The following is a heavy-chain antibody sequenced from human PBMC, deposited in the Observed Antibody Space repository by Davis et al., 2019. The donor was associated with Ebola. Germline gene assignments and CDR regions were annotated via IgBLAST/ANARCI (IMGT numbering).Heavy chain of an antibody. V-gene: IGHV3-7*01. Sequence: GESLKISCAASGFTFRSYEMNWVRQAPGKGLEWVANIKQDGSEKYYVDSVKGRFTISRDNAKNSLYLQMNSLRAEDTAVYYCARARALTWALFDYWGQGTLVTVSS. CDR2: IKQDGSEK. CDR1: GFTFRSYE. J-gene: IGHJ4*02. D-gene: IGHD1-14*01. CDR3: ARARALTWALFDY.